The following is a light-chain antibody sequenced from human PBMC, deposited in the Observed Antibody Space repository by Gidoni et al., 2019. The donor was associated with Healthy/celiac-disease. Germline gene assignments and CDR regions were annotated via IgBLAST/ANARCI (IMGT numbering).Light chain of an antibody. CDR3: SSYTSSLLV. J-gene: IGLJ1*01. V-gene: IGLV2-14*01. Sequence: QSALTQPASVSGSPGQSITISCTGTSSDVGGYNYVSWYQHHPGKAPKLMIYEVSNRPSGVSNRFSGSKSGNTASLTISGLQAEDEADYYCSSYTSSLLVFGTGTKVTV. CDR1: SSDVGGYNY. CDR2: EVS.